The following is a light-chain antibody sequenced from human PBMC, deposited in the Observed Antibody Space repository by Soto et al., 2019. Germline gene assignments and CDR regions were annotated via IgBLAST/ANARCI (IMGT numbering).Light chain of an antibody. J-gene: IGKJ1*01. Sequence: EIVMTQSPATLSVSPGERATLSCRASQSVSSNLAWYQQKPGQDPRLLIYGASTRATGIPARFSGSGSGTEFTLTISSLQSEDFAVYYCQQYNNGPWTFGQGTKVEIK. CDR3: QQYNNGPWT. CDR2: GAS. V-gene: IGKV3-15*01. CDR1: QSVSSN.